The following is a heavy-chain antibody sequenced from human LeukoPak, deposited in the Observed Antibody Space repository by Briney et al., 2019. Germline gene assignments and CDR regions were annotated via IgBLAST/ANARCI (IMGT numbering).Heavy chain of an antibody. CDR3: ARQGYCSSTSCCAFGGFDY. D-gene: IGHD2-2*01. Sequence: GGSLRLSCAASGFTFSSYEINWVRQAPGKGLEWVSYISTSGYTKYYADSVKGRFTISRDNAKNSLYLQMNSLRAEDTAVYYCARQGYCSSTSCCAFGGFDYWGQGTLVTVSS. J-gene: IGHJ4*02. CDR1: GFTFSSYE. V-gene: IGHV3-48*03. CDR2: ISTSGYTK.